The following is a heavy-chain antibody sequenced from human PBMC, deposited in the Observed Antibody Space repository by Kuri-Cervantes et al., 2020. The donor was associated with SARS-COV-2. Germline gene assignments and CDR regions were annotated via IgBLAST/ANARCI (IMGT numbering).Heavy chain of an antibody. Sequence: GESLKISCVASGFTFSNAWMSWVRQAPGKGLEWVGRIKSKTDGGTTDYAAPVKGRFTISRDDSKNTLYLQMNSLKTEDTAVYYCTTGGSWVEYFDYWGQGTLVTVSS. CDR2: IKSKTDGGTT. CDR1: GFTFSNAW. V-gene: IGHV3-15*01. D-gene: IGHD6-13*01. J-gene: IGHJ4*02. CDR3: TTGGSWVEYFDY.